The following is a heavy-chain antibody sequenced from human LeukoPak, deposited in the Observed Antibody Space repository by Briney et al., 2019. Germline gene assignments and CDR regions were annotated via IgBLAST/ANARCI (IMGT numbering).Heavy chain of an antibody. CDR3: ARGFRGPNFDY. J-gene: IGHJ4*02. CDR2: IYYSGAT. V-gene: IGHV4-61*05. Sequence: PSETLSLTCTVSGGSISSISYYWGWIRQPPGKGLEWIGYIYYSGATYYNPSLKSRLTISIDTSKNQFSLKLSSVTAADTAVYYCARGFRGPNFDYWGQGTLVTVSS. CDR1: GGSISSISYY. D-gene: IGHD3-10*01.